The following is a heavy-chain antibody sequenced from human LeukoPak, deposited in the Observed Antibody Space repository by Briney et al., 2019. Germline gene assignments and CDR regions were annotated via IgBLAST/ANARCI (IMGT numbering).Heavy chain of an antibody. D-gene: IGHD1-26*01. CDR1: GFTFDDYA. V-gene: IGHV3-9*01. Sequence: GGSLRLSCAASGFTFDDYAMHWVRQAPGKGLEWVSGISWNSGSIGYADSVKGRFTISRDNAKNSLYLQMNSLRAEDTALYYCAKVRGSYRYYYGMDVWGQGTRSPSP. CDR2: ISWNSGSI. J-gene: IGHJ6*02. CDR3: AKVRGSYRYYYGMDV.